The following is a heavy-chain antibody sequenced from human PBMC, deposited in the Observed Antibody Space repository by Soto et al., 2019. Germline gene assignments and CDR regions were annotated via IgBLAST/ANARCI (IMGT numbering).Heavy chain of an antibody. CDR2: ITSSGSTI. D-gene: IGHD6-19*01. CDR3: ARENEQWVAADN. J-gene: IGHJ4*02. V-gene: IGHV3-11*01. Sequence: PGGSLRLSCAASGFTFSDYYMSWIRQAPGKGLEWVSYITSSGSTIYYADSVNGRFTISSDNAKNSLYLQMNSLRAEDTAVYYCARENEQWVAADNWGQGTLVTVSS. CDR1: GFTFSDYY.